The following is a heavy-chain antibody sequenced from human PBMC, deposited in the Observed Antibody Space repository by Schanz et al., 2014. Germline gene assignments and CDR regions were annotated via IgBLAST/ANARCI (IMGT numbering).Heavy chain of an antibody. CDR2: ISDSGDTA. CDR1: GITFSSHS. D-gene: IGHD4-17*01. V-gene: IGHV3-23*04. J-gene: IGHJ3*02. Sequence: EVQLVESGGGLVQPGGSLRLSCAASGITFSSHSFNWVRQAPGKGLEWVSLISDSGDTAYYADSVKGRFTISRDNFKGALYLQMSSLRAEDTAVYYCARKMKLGVYGGKGHDSLDIWGQGTMVTVSS. CDR3: ARKMKLGVYGGKGHDSLDI.